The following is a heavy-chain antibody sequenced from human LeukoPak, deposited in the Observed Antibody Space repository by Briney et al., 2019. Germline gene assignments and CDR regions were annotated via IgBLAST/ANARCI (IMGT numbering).Heavy chain of an antibody. J-gene: IGHJ4*02. CDR2: INHSGST. V-gene: IGHV4-34*01. D-gene: IGHD3-10*01. Sequence: SETLSLTCAVYGGSFSGYYWSWIRQPPGKGLEWIGEINHSGSTNYNPSLKSRVTISVDTSKNQFSLKLSSVTAADTAVYYCARDRAMVRGVIKRDYWGPGTLVTVSS. CDR1: GGSFSGYY. CDR3: ARDRAMVRGVIKRDY.